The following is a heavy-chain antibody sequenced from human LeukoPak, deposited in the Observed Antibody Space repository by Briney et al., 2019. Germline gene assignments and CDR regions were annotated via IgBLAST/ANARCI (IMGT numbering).Heavy chain of an antibody. CDR2: IYYSGST. J-gene: IGHJ4*02. V-gene: IGHV4-59*12. D-gene: IGHD6-19*01. Sequence: SETLSLTCTVSGGSISSYYWSWTRQPPGKGLEWIGYIYYSGSTNYNPSLKSRVTISVDTSKNQFSLKLSSVTAADTAVYYCARSRGSPFDYWGQGTLVTVSS. CDR1: GGSISSYY. CDR3: ARSRGSPFDY.